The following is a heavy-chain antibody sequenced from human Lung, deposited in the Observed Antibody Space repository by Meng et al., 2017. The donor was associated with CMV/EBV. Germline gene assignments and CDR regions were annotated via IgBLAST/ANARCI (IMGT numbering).Heavy chain of an antibody. D-gene: IGHD5-18*01. CDR3: ATDTRLLDY. Sequence: GGSLRLSCVASGLTFSAYYMTWMRQAPGKGPQCVSYISGGGDIIKYADSVKGRFTISRDNAKNSLYLQMNSLGAEDTAVYYCATDTRLLDYWGQGTLVTVSS. J-gene: IGHJ4*02. CDR1: GLTFSAYY. V-gene: IGHV3-11*01. CDR2: ISGGGDII.